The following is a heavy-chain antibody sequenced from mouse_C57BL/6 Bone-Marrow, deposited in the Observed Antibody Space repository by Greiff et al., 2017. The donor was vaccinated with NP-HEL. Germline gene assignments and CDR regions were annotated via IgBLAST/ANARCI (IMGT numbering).Heavy chain of an antibody. CDR3: ARYPFYYGSSYWYFDV. CDR2: ILPGSGST. J-gene: IGHJ1*03. D-gene: IGHD1-1*01. Sequence: VQLQQSGAELMKPGASVKLSCKATGYTFTGYWIEWVKQRPGHGLEWIGEILPGSGSTNYNEKFKGKATFTADTSSNTAYMQLGSLTTEDSAIYYCARYPFYYGSSYWYFDVWGTGTTVTVSS. CDR1: GYTFTGYW. V-gene: IGHV1-9*01.